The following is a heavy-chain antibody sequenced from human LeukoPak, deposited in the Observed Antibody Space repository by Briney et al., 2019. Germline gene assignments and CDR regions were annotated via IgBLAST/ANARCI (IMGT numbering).Heavy chain of an antibody. Sequence: SETLSLTCTGSGGSIRSSTYYWGWIRQPPGEGLEWIGSISYSGSTYYNPSLKSRITISVDTSKNQFSLRLSSVTAADTAVYYCARGRIQLSLVHVWGQGTLVTVSS. CDR3: ARGRIQLSLVHV. CDR2: ISYSGST. J-gene: IGHJ4*02. V-gene: IGHV4-39*01. D-gene: IGHD5-18*01. CDR1: GGSIRSSTYY.